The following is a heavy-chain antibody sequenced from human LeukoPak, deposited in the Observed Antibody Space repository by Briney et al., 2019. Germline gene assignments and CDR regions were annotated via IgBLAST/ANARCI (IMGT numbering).Heavy chain of an antibody. D-gene: IGHD6-19*01. J-gene: IGHJ3*02. V-gene: IGHV4-4*07. CDR1: GGSLSSYY. CDR3: ARDVAQGIAVAGTIDAFDI. CDR2: IYTSGST. Sequence: SETLSLTCTVSGGSLSSYYWSWIRQAAGKGLEWIGRIYTSGSTNYNPSLKSRVTMSVDTSKNHFSLKLSSVTAADTAVYYCARDVAQGIAVAGTIDAFDIWGQGTMVTVSS.